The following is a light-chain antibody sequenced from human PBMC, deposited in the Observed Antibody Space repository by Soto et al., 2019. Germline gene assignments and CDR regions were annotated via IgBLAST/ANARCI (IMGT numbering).Light chain of an antibody. CDR1: KLEDKY. Sequence: SYELTLPPSVSVSPGQTASITCSGDKLEDKYVSWYQQKPGHSPVLVIYQDTKRPSGIPERFSGSSSGTTATLTISATQAMDEADYYCQVWDSSTESEVFGVGTKVTVL. CDR2: QDT. V-gene: IGLV3-1*01. J-gene: IGLJ2*01. CDR3: QVWDSSTESEV.